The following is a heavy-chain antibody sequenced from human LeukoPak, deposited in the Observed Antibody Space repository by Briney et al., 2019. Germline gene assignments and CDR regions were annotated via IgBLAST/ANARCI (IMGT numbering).Heavy chain of an antibody. CDR1: GGTFSSYA. Sequence: SVKVSCKTSGGTFSSYAISWVRQAPGRGLEWMGGIIPIFGTANYAQKFQGRVTITTDESTSTAYMELSSLRSEDTAVYYCARESSSENYYYYYMDVWGKGTTVTVSS. V-gene: IGHV1-69*05. CDR3: ARESSSENYYYYYMDV. J-gene: IGHJ6*03. CDR2: IIPIFGTA. D-gene: IGHD6-6*01.